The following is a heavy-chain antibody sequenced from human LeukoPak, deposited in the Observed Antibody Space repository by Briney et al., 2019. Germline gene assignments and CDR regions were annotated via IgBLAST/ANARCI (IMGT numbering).Heavy chain of an antibody. V-gene: IGHV1-2*02. J-gene: IGHJ5*02. CDR1: GYTFTGYY. Sequence: GASVKVSCKASGYTFTGYYMHWVRQAPGQGLEWMGWINPNSGGTNYAQKFQGRVTMTRDTSISTAYVELSRLRSDDTAVYYCARVAVEMASWFDPWGQGTLVTVSS. D-gene: IGHD5-24*01. CDR2: INPNSGGT. CDR3: ARVAVEMASWFDP.